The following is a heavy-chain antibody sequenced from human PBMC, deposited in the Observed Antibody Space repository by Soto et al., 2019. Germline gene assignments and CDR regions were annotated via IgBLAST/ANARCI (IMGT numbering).Heavy chain of an antibody. CDR1: GLSFAGYA. CDR3: AKTQTFNGYYGGFEA. D-gene: IGHD3-3*01. CDR2: VSGGGAST. Sequence: GGSLRLSCAATGLSFAGYALTWVRQAPGKGLEWLSAVSGGGASTYYADSVRGRFSISRDVSGNMIYLQLNRLTAGDTATYYCAKTQTFNGYYGGFEAWGQGTRVTVSS. V-gene: IGHV3-23*01. J-gene: IGHJ5*02.